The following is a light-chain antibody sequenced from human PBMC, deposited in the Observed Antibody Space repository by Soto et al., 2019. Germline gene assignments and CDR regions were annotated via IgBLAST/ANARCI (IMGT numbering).Light chain of an antibody. V-gene: IGKV1-13*02. J-gene: IGKJ4*01. Sequence: AIQLTQSPSSLSASVGDRVTITCRASQGISSALAWYQQKPGKAPKLLIYDASSLESGVPSRFSGSGSGTDFPLTIRRLQPEDFATYYCQQFNSYPLTFGGGTKVEIK. CDR1: QGISSA. CDR3: QQFNSYPLT. CDR2: DAS.